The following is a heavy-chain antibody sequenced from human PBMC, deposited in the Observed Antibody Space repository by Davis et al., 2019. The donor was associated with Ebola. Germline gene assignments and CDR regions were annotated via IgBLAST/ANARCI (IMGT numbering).Heavy chain of an antibody. CDR3: ARHPDYGDYSGLGTFDI. D-gene: IGHD4-17*01. CDR2: IYPGDSDT. V-gene: IGHV5-51*01. CDR1: GYSFTSYW. J-gene: IGHJ3*02. Sequence: GESLKISCRGSGYSFTSYWIAWVRQMPGKGLEWMGIIYPGDSDTRYSPSFLGQVIISADKSISTAYLQWSSLKASDTAMYYCARHPDYGDYSGLGTFDIWGQGTMVTVSS.